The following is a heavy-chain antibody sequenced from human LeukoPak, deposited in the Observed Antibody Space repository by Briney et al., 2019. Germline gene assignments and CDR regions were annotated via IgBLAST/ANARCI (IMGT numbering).Heavy chain of an antibody. J-gene: IGHJ4*02. V-gene: IGHV4-59*02. CDR1: SASVSSYY. CDR2: ISNSGSP. Sequence: PSETLSLTCTVSSASVSSYYWSWVRQPPGGGLEWIGYISNSGSPSYNPSFKSRVTFSADTSKNHLSLKLNSVTPADTAVYYCARGGAGPLRDWGQGTLVTVSS. D-gene: IGHD3-16*01. CDR3: ARGGAGPLRD.